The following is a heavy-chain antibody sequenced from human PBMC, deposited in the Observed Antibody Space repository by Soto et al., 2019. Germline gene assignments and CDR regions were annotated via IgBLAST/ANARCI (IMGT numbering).Heavy chain of an antibody. D-gene: IGHD3-9*01. Sequence: GGSLRLSCAASGFTFSSYSMNWVRQAPGKGLEWVSSISSSSSYIYYADSVKGRFTISRDNAKNSLYLQMNSLRAEDTAVYYCAGQYYDILTGYYEDYWGQGTLVTVSS. V-gene: IGHV3-21*01. CDR2: ISSSSSYI. J-gene: IGHJ4*02. CDR1: GFTFSSYS. CDR3: AGQYYDILTGYYEDY.